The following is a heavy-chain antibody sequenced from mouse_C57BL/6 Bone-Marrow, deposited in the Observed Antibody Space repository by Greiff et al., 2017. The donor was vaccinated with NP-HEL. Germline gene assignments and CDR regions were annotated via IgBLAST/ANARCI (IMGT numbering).Heavy chain of an antibody. J-gene: IGHJ1*03. Sequence: DVKLVESGGGLVKPGGSLKLSCAASGFTFSSYAMSWVRQTPEKRLEWVATISDGGSYTYYPDNVKGRFTISRDNAKNNLYLQMSHLKSEDTAMYYCARGYYGSSYFWYFDVWGTGTTVTVSS. CDR3: ARGYYGSSYFWYFDV. D-gene: IGHD1-1*01. CDR1: GFTFSSYA. V-gene: IGHV5-4*03. CDR2: ISDGGSYT.